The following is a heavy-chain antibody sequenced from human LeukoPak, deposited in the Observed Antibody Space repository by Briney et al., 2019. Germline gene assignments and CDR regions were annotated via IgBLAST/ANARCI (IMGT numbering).Heavy chain of an antibody. CDR2: ISRGGSTI. D-gene: IGHD6-13*01. J-gene: IGHJ4*02. CDR1: GFTLSHYY. V-gene: IGHV3-11*01. Sequence: GGSLRLSCAVSGFTLSHYYMSWMRQAPGKGLERVSYISRGGSTILHAHSVKGRFTIPRDNAENSLYLQMNSLRAEDTAVYYCARRAAAGRGFDYWGQGTLVTVSS. CDR3: ARRAAAGRGFDY.